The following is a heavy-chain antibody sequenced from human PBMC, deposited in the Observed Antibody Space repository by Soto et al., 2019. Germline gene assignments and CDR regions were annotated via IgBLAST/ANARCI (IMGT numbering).Heavy chain of an antibody. Sequence: PGGSLRLSCAASGFTFSSYGMHWVRQAPGKGLEWVAVISYDGSNKYYADSVKGRFTISRDNSKNTLYLQMNSLRAGDTAVYYCAKVITSWYYYYGMDVWGQGTTVTVSS. J-gene: IGHJ6*02. V-gene: IGHV3-30*18. CDR2: ISYDGSNK. CDR3: AKVITSWYYYYGMDV. CDR1: GFTFSSYG. D-gene: IGHD2-2*01.